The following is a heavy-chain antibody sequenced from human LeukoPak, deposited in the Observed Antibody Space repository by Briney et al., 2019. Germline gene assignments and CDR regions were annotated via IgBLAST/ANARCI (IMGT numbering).Heavy chain of an antibody. CDR3: ARDRLGYCSGGSCYSVGLDY. CDR2: IYSGGST. J-gene: IGHJ4*02. Sequence: GGSLRLSCAASGFTVRSNYMSWVRQAPGKGLEWVSVIYSGGSTYYADSVKGRFTISRDNSKNTLYLQMNSLRAEDTAVYYCARDRLGYCSGGSCYSVGLDYWGQGTLVTVSS. CDR1: GFTVRSNY. D-gene: IGHD2-15*01. V-gene: IGHV3-66*02.